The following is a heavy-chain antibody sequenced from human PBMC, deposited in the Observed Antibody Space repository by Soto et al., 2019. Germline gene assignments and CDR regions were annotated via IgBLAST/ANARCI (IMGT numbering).Heavy chain of an antibody. CDR2: ITPSSGST. V-gene: IGHV1-46*01. Sequence: QVQLVQSGAEVKNPGASVKISCKASGYTFTTYYMHWLRQARGQGLEWMGIITPSSGSTRYEQKFQDRVTMTRDTSTSTVYMELGSLRSEDTAVYYCARAVSTKTAPNDYWGQGTLVTVSS. J-gene: IGHJ4*02. CDR3: ARAVSTKTAPNDY. D-gene: IGHD4-17*01. CDR1: GYTFTTYY.